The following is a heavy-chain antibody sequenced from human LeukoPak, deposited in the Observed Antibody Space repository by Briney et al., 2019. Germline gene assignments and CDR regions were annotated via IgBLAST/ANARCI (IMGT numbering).Heavy chain of an antibody. CDR2: IWYDGSNK. V-gene: IGHV3-33*08. D-gene: IGHD3-10*01. CDR3: AREGRVGRGLTADY. CDR1: GFTFSSYG. J-gene: IGHJ4*02. Sequence: GGSLRLSCAASGFTFSSYGMHWVRQAPGKGLEWVAVIWYDGSNKYYADSVKGRFTISRDNSKNTLYLQMNSLRAEDTAVYYCAREGRVGRGLTADYWGQGTLVTVSS.